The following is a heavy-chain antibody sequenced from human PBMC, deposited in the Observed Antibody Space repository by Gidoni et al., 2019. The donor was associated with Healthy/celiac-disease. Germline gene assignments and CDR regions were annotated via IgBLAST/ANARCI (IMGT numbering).Heavy chain of an antibody. J-gene: IGHJ4*02. CDR3: ARGPGGYVDY. CDR2: INHSGST. V-gene: IGHV4-34*01. Sequence: QVPLPQWGAGLFQPSETLSLTCAVYGGSFSGYYWSWIRQPPGKGLEWIGEINHSGSTNYNPSLKSRVTISVDTSKNQFSLKLSSVTAADTAVYYCARGPGGYVDYWGQGTLVTVSS. CDR1: GGSFSGYY.